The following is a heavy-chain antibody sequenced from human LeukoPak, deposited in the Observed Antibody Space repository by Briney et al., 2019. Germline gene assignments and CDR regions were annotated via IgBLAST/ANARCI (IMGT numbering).Heavy chain of an antibody. D-gene: IGHD6-6*01. CDR1: GFSLTTLGVS. Sequence: SGPALVKPTQTLTLTCTFSGFSLTTLGVSVSWIRQPPGKALEWLALIDWDDDKYYSTSLKTRLTISKDTSKNQVVLIMTNMDPVDTATYYCARYSRSSVFGFDPWGQGTLVTVSS. CDR3: ARYSRSSVFGFDP. J-gene: IGHJ5*02. CDR2: IDWDDDK. V-gene: IGHV2-70*01.